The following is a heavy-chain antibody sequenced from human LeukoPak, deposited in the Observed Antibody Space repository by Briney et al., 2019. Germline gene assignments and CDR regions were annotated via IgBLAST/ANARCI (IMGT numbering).Heavy chain of an antibody. D-gene: IGHD2-2*01. CDR1: GFTFASYV. CDR2: ISVSGDST. Sequence: GGSLRLSCAASGFTFASYVMSWVRQAPGKGLEWVPTISVSGDSTYYTDSVKGRFTISRDNSKNTLYLQMNSLRAEDTAVYFCARGKYCSSTSCYFMDYWFDPWGQGTLVTVSS. CDR3: ARGKYCSSTSCYFMDYWFDP. V-gene: IGHV3-23*01. J-gene: IGHJ5*02.